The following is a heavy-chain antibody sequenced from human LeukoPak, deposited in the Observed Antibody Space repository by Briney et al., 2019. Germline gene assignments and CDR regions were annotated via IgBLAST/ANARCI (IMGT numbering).Heavy chain of an antibody. D-gene: IGHD6-13*01. CDR2: TSGSGDKT. CDR1: GFTFSSYA. V-gene: IGHV3-23*01. J-gene: IGHJ1*01. Sequence: GSLRLSCAASGFTFSSYAMTWVRQAPGRGLEWVSATSGSGDKTYYADSVQGRFTISRDNSKNTLYLQMNSLRPEDTAIYYCAKAISQQLVRYSQAWGQGTLVTVSS. CDR3: AKAISQQLVRYSQA.